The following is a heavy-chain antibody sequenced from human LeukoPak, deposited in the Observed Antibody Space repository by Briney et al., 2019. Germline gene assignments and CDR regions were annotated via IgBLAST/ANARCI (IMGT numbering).Heavy chain of an antibody. Sequence: ASVKVSCRVSGYTLTELSMHWVRQAPGKGLEWLGRINPNSGDTDYAQKFQGRVTMTRDTSINTAYVDLSSLKSEDTAVYYCARGDDYKFDSWGQGALSPSPQ. J-gene: IGHJ4*02. CDR2: INPNSGDT. CDR3: ARGDDYKFDS. CDR1: GYTLTELS. D-gene: IGHD5-24*01. V-gene: IGHV1-2*06.